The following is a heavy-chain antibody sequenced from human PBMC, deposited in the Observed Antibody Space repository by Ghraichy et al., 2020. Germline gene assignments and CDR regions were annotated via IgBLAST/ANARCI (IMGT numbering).Heavy chain of an antibody. Sequence: ASVKVSCKASGYTFTAYYIHWVRQAPGQGLEWMGWINPNRGTTNSAQSFQDRVTMTSDTSISTAYMELSGLRSDDTALYYCARDGMRTTPGDYWGQGTLVTVSS. D-gene: IGHD1-14*01. CDR3: ARDGMRTTPGDY. V-gene: IGHV1-2*02. J-gene: IGHJ4*02. CDR2: INPNRGTT. CDR1: GYTFTAYY.